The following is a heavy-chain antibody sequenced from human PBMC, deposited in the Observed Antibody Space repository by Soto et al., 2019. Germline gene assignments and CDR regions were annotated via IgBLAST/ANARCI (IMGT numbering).Heavy chain of an antibody. CDR3: ARGRSGRSGSYYLSFDY. J-gene: IGHJ4*02. D-gene: IGHD1-26*01. CDR1: GYTFTSYG. CDR2: ISAYNGNT. V-gene: IGHV1-18*04. Sequence: GASVKVSCKASGYTFTSYGISWVRQAPGQGLEWMGWISAYNGNTNYAQKLQGRVTMTTDTSTSTAYMELRSLRSDDTAVYYCARGRSGRSGSYYLSFDYWGQGTLVTVSS.